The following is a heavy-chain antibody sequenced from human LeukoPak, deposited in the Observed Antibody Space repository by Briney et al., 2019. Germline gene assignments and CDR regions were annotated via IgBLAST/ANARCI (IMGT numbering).Heavy chain of an antibody. J-gene: IGHJ4*02. CDR2: IKQDGSEK. CDR3: ARVEGYYYDSSGQYYFDY. D-gene: IGHD3-22*01. V-gene: IGHV3-7*01. CDR1: GYSISSGYY. Sequence: ETLSLTCTVSGYSISSGYYWGWIRQPPGKGLEWVANIKQDGSEKYYVDSVKGRFTISRDNAKNSLYLQMNSLRAEDTAVYYCARVEGYYYDSSGQYYFDYWGQGTLVTVSS.